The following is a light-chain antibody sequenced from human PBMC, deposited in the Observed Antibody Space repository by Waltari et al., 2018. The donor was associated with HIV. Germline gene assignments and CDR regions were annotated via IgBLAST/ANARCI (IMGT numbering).Light chain of an antibody. Sequence: DIQMTQSPSSLSAPVGDRVTITCRASQGIRHDLGWYQQKAGKAPKRLIYDASNLQSGVPARFSGTRSGTEFTLTISSLQPEDLATYYCLQHNTYPLTFGQGTKVAI. CDR2: DAS. V-gene: IGKV1-17*01. J-gene: IGKJ1*01. CDR1: QGIRHD. CDR3: LQHNTYPLT.